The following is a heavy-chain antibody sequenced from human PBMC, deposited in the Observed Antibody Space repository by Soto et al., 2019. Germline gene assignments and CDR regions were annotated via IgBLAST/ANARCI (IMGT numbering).Heavy chain of an antibody. Sequence: QLQLQESGPGLVKPSETLSLTCTVSGGSISSSSYYWGWIRQPPGKGLEWIGSIYYSGSTYYNPSLKSRVTISVDTSKNQFSLKLSSVTAADTAVYYCARHSVRYYGSGSYYILVYFDLWGRGTLVTVSS. D-gene: IGHD3-10*01. J-gene: IGHJ2*01. V-gene: IGHV4-39*01. CDR2: IYYSGST. CDR1: GGSISSSSYY. CDR3: ARHSVRYYGSGSYYILVYFDL.